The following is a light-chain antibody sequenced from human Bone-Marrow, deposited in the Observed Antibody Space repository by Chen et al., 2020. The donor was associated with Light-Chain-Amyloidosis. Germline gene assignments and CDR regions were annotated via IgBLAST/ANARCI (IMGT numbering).Light chain of an antibody. J-gene: IGLJ1*01. Sequence: QSALTQPASVCGSPGQSITISCPGTSSDVGGDNHVSWYQQHPDKAPKLMMYEVTNRPSWVPDRFSGSKSDNTASLTISGLQTEDEADYFCSSYTITNTLVFGSGTRVTVL. CDR1: SSDVGGDNH. CDR3: SSYTITNTLV. CDR2: EVT. V-gene: IGLV2-14*01.